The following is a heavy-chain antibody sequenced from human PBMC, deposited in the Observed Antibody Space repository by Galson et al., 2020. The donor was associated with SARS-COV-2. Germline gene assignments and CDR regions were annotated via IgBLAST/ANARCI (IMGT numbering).Heavy chain of an antibody. D-gene: IGHD6-13*01. CDR2: ISYDGTTR. J-gene: IGHJ4*02. CDR1: GFTFSGQA. V-gene: IGHV3-30*01. Sequence: GGSLRLSCAASGFTFSGQAMHWVRQAPGKGLEWVGIISYDGTTRYNGDSVKGRLTISRDNSKNTLFLQMNNLRPEDTATYYCARETDDYSSSWYDYWGQGTRVTVSS. CDR3: ARETDDYSSSWYDY.